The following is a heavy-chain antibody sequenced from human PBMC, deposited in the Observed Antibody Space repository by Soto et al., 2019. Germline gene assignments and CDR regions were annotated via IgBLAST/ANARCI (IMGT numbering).Heavy chain of an antibody. CDR3: AKDLPSSVGGSIDY. Sequence: QVQLVESGGGVVQPGRSLRLSCAASGFTFSSYGMHWVRQAPGKGLEWVAVISYDGSNKYYADSVKGRFTISRDNSKNTRYLQMNSLRAEDTAVYYCAKDLPSSVGGSIDYWGQGTLVTVSS. V-gene: IGHV3-30*18. CDR2: ISYDGSNK. D-gene: IGHD5-12*01. J-gene: IGHJ4*02. CDR1: GFTFSSYG.